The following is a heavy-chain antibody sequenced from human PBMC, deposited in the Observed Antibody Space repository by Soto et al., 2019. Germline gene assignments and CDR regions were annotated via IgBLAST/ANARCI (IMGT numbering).Heavy chain of an antibody. Sequence: SVKVSCKASGGTFSSYAISWVRQAPGQGLEWMGGVIPIFGTANYAQKFQGRVTITADESTSTAYMELSSLRSEDTAVYYCASGDSGYVPYYYYYGMDVWGQGTTVTVSS. CDR2: VIPIFGTA. J-gene: IGHJ6*02. CDR1: GGTFSSYA. D-gene: IGHD5-12*01. V-gene: IGHV1-69*13. CDR3: ASGDSGYVPYYYYYGMDV.